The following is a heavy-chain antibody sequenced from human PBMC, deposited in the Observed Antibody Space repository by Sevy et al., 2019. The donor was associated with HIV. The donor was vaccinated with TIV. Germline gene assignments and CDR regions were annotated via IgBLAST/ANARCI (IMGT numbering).Heavy chain of an antibody. CDR1: GFTFSSYA. CDR2: ISGSGGST. Sequence: VGSLRLSCAASGFTFSSYAMSWVRQAPGKGLEWVSAISGSGGSTYYADSVKGRFTISRDNSKNTLYLQMNSLRAEDTAVYYCAKDLPSEGRYCTGGVCYNGYYYYGMDVWGQGTTVTVSS. CDR3: AKDLPSEGRYCTGGVCYNGYYYYGMDV. J-gene: IGHJ6*02. D-gene: IGHD2-8*02. V-gene: IGHV3-23*01.